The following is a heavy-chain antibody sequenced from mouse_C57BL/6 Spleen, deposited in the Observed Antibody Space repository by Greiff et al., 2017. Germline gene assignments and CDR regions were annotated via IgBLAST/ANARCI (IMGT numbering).Heavy chain of an antibody. CDR2: INYDGSST. CDR3: ARGDSSFFDY. J-gene: IGHJ2*01. V-gene: IGHV5-16*01. Sequence: EVMLVESEGGLVQPGSSMKLSCTASGFTFSDYYMAWVRQVPEKGLEWVANINYDGSSTYYLDSLKSRFIISRDNAKNILYLQMSSLKSEDTATYYCARGDSSFFDYWGQGTTLTVSS. CDR1: GFTFSDYY. D-gene: IGHD3-2*01.